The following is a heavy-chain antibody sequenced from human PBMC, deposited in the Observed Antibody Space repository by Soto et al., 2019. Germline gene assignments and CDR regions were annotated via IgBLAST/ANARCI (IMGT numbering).Heavy chain of an antibody. D-gene: IGHD3-10*01. V-gene: IGHV3-13*01. Sequence: GGSLRLSCVASGFTFSTYDMHWVRQVTGKGLEWVSGIGTLFDTYYAGSVKGRFTISRENAKNAVYLQMNSLRAGDTAVYYCASGRSNDFGSNPPLKFDPWGQGTLVTVSS. CDR3: ASGRSNDFGSNPPLKFDP. CDR2: IGTLFDT. J-gene: IGHJ5*02. CDR1: GFTFSTYD.